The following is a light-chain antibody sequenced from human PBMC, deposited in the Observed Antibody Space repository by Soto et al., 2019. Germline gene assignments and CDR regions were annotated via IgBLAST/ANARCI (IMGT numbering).Light chain of an antibody. CDR2: GDN. J-gene: IGLJ3*02. Sequence: QSVLTQPPSVSGAPGQRVTISCTGGSSNIGSSYDVHWYQQIPGTAPKLLIYGDNNRPSGVPDRFSGSKSGTSASLAITGLQAEDEADYYCHSYDSSLSGSVFGGGNKLTVL. V-gene: IGLV1-40*01. CDR3: HSYDSSLSGSV. CDR1: SSNIGSSYD.